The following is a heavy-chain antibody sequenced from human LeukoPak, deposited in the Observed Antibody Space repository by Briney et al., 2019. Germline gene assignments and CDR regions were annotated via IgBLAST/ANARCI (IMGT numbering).Heavy chain of an antibody. Sequence: GASVKVSCKASGYTFTGYYMHWVRQAPGQGLEWMGWINPNSGGTNYAQKFQGRVTMTRDTSISTAYMELSRLRPDDTAVYYCARVTYYYDSSGSLGPWGQGTLVTVSS. CDR1: GYTFTGYY. J-gene: IGHJ5*02. V-gene: IGHV1-2*02. CDR2: INPNSGGT. D-gene: IGHD3-22*01. CDR3: ARVTYYYDSSGSLGP.